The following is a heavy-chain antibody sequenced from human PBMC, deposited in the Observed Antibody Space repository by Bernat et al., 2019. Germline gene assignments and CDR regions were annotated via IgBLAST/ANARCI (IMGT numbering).Heavy chain of an antibody. CDR1: GYTFTSYD. CDR3: ARDPPLSDYDFWSGYPSVNFDY. J-gene: IGHJ4*02. CDR2: MNPNSGNT. Sequence: QVQLVQSGAEVKKPGASVKVSCKASGYTFTSYDINWVRQATGQGLEWMGWMNPNSGNTGYAQKFQGRVTMTTDTSTSTAYMELRSLRSDDTAVYYCARDPPLSDYDFWSGYPSVNFDYWGQGTLVTVSS. V-gene: IGHV1-8*01. D-gene: IGHD3-3*01.